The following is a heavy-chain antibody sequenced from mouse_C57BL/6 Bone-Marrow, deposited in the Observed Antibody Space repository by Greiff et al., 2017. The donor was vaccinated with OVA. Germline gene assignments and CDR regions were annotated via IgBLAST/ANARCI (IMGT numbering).Heavy chain of an antibody. Sequence: EVKLVESGGDLVKPGGSLKLSCAASGFTFTSYCMSWVRQTPDKRLEWVASISSGGSYTYYPDNVKGRFTISKDNAKNTLYLQMSSLKSEDTAMYYCASAYYSNYAWFAYWGQGTLVTVSA. J-gene: IGHJ3*01. V-gene: IGHV5-6*01. CDR2: ISSGGSYT. D-gene: IGHD2-5*01. CDR3: ASAYYSNYAWFAY. CDR1: GFTFTSYC.